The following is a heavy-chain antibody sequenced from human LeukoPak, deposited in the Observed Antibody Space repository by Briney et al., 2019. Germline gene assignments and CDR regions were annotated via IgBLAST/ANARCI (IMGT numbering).Heavy chain of an antibody. CDR2: IIPIFGTA. CDR1: GGTFSSYA. V-gene: IGHV1-69*05. Sequence: ASVKVSCKASGGTFSSYAISWVRQAPGQGLEWMGGIIPIFGTANYAQKFQGRVTITTDESTSTAYMELSCLRSEDTAVYYCARGHCSSTSCYEGLDWFDPWGQGTLVTVSS. CDR3: ARGHCSSTSCYEGLDWFDP. J-gene: IGHJ5*02. D-gene: IGHD2-2*01.